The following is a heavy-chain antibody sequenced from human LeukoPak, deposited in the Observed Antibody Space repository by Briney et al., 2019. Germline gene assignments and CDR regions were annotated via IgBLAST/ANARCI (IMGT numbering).Heavy chain of an antibody. D-gene: IGHD3-10*01. Sequence: PSETLSLTCAVYGGSFSVYFWSWIRQSPGKGLEWIGEINRYESTDYNPSLESRVTISLDTSKNQFSLKVTSVTAADTAVYYCARSPGTMVRGITRGFFDSWGQGTLVTVSS. CDR2: INRYEST. J-gene: IGHJ4*02. V-gene: IGHV4-34*01. CDR1: GGSFSVYF. CDR3: ARSPGTMVRGITRGFFDS.